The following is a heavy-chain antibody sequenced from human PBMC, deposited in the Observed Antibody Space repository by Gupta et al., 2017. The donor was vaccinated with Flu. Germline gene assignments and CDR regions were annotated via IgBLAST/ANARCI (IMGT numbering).Heavy chain of an antibody. CDR3: AGGYFDY. D-gene: IGHD3-16*01. CDR2: MDPNGGGT. CDR1: GYTFTSSD. Sequence: QVQLVQSGAEVKKPGASVTVSCKTSGYTFTSSDINWVRQAPGQGLEWMGWMDPNGGGTGYAQKFQGRVTMTRNTSISTAYMELSSLRSEDTAVYYCAGGYFDYWGQGTLVTVSS. V-gene: IGHV1-8*01. J-gene: IGHJ4*02.